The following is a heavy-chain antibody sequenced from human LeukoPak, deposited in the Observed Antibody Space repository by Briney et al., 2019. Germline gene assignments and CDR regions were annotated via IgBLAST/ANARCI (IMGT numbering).Heavy chain of an antibody. V-gene: IGHV3-30-3*01. CDR2: ISYDGSNK. D-gene: IGHD5-24*01. CDR3: ARDGGVREGYGMDV. J-gene: IGHJ6*02. Sequence: GRSLRLSCAASGFTFSSYAMHWVRQAPGKGLEWVAVISYDGSNKYYADSVKGRFTISRDNSKNTLYLQMNSLRSDDTAVYYCARDGGVREGYGMDVWGQGTTVTVSS. CDR1: GFTFSSYA.